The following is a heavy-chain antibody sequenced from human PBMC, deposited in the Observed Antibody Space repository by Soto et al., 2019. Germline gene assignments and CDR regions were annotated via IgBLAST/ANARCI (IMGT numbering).Heavy chain of an antibody. Sequence: SEPLSLTCTVAGSSISSHYWSWFRQPPGKGLEWIGYIYYSGSTKYKPSLKSRVTISVDTPKNQVSLKLSSVTAADTAVYYCARPYDSSIPFDQWGHGILVTVS. CDR2: IYYSGST. CDR1: GSSISSHY. CDR3: ARPYDSSIPFDQ. D-gene: IGHD3-22*01. J-gene: IGHJ4*01. V-gene: IGHV4-59*11.